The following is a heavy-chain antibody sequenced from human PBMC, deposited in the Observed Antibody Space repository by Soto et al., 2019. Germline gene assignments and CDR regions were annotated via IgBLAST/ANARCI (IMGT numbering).Heavy chain of an antibody. CDR3: AASVLHSYYYDASGPLDY. J-gene: IGHJ4*02. Sequence: GTSVKLSCEACGDSFTNYYMHWVRQAPRQGLEWMGMINPSGGSTTYAQKFQGRVTMTRDTSTSTVYMELSSLRSDDTAVYYCAASVLHSYYYDASGPLDYWGQGTLVTVSS. CDR1: GDSFTNYY. V-gene: IGHV1-46*01. D-gene: IGHD3-22*01. CDR2: INPSGGST.